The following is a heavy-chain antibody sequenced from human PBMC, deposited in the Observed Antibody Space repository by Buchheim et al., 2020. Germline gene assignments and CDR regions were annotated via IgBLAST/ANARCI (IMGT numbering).Heavy chain of an antibody. J-gene: IGHJ4*02. CDR3: ARDYSGYEFDY. CDR1: GFTFSSYA. D-gene: IGHD5-12*01. V-gene: IGHV3-30-3*01. Sequence: QVQLVESGGGVVQPGRSLRLSCAASGFTFSSYAMHWVRQAPGKGLEWVAVISYDGSNKYYADSVKGRFTISRDNSKHTLYLQMNSLRAEDTAVYYCARDYSGYEFDYWGQGTL. CDR2: ISYDGSNK.